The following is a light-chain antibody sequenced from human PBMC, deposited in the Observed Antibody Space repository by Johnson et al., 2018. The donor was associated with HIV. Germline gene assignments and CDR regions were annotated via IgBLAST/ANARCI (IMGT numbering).Light chain of an antibody. V-gene: IGLV1-51*02. CDR2: KNN. Sequence: QSVLTQPPSVSAAPGQRVTISCSGSSSTFGNNYISWYQLLPGTPPKLLIFKNNARPSGIPDRFSDSQSGASATLAITGLQTGDEADYYCGTWDTSLGAQYVFGSGTKVTVL. CDR3: GTWDTSLGAQYV. CDR1: SSTFGNNY. J-gene: IGLJ1*01.